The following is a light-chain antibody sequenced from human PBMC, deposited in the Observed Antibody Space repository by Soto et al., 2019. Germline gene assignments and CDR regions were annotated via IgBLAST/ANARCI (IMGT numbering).Light chain of an antibody. Sequence: DIVMTQSPATLSVSPGERATLSCRASQSVSSDLAWYHQKPGQAPRLLIYGASTRATGIPARFSGSGSGTEFTLTINSLQSEDVAVYYCQQYNNWPRTLGQGTKVDI. V-gene: IGKV3-15*01. CDR1: QSVSSD. CDR3: QQYNNWPRT. J-gene: IGKJ1*01. CDR2: GAS.